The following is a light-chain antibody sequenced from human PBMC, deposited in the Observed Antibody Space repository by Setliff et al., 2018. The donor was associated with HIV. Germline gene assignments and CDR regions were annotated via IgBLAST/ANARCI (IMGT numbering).Light chain of an antibody. V-gene: IGLV2-14*03. CDR2: DVS. CDR1: SSDVGGYNY. J-gene: IGLJ1*01. Sequence: QSVLTQPASVSGSPGQSITISCTGTSSDVGGYNYASWYQQHPGKAPKLMIYDVSNRPSGVSNRFSGSKSGNTASLIISWLQPEDEADYYCSSYTNTPLYVFGTGTKVTVL. CDR3: SSYTNTPLYV.